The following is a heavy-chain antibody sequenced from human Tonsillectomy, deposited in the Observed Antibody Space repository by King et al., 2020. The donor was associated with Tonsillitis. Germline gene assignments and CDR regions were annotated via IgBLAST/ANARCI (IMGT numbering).Heavy chain of an antibody. Sequence: QLVQSGAEVKKPGESLKISCKGSGYPFTRFWIGWVRQMPGKGLEWMGVTFPGDSDTRYSPSFQGQVTISSDKSISTVYLQWSSLKASDTAIYYCAASGGKAAPWIDYWGQGTLVTVSS. D-gene: IGHD6-13*01. CDR3: AASGGKAAPWIDY. V-gene: IGHV5-51*03. CDR2: TFPGDSDT. CDR1: GYPFTRFW. J-gene: IGHJ4*02.